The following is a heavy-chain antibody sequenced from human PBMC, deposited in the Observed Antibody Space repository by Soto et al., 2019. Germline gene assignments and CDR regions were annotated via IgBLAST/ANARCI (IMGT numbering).Heavy chain of an antibody. CDR3: TRGRGTSGWYADY. Sequence: PGGSLRLSCSVSGFVFGDYAVTWVRQAPRKGLEWVGVVRSETYGGSTEYAASVKGRFRISRDDSESIAYLQMTGLKTEDTAVYYCTRGRGTSGWYADYWGKGILVTVSS. V-gene: IGHV3-49*04. CDR1: GFVFGDYA. CDR2: VRSETYGGST. D-gene: IGHD6-13*01. J-gene: IGHJ4*02.